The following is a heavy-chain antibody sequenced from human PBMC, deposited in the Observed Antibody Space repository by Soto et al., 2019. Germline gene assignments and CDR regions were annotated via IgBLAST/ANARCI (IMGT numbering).Heavy chain of an antibody. CDR1: GYTFTRFG. V-gene: IGHV1-18*01. J-gene: IGHJ4*02. Sequence: QVQLVQSGTEVKKPGASVKVSCKASGYTFTRFGINWVRQAPGQGLEWMGWISGHNGNTHSAQNFQGRVTVTTDTSTNISYMEAWSLRTEATGVYYGARDGEAGGQPVGGFDFWGQGTLVTVSS. CDR2: ISGHNGNT. CDR3: ARDGEAGGQPVGGFDF. D-gene: IGHD6-6*01.